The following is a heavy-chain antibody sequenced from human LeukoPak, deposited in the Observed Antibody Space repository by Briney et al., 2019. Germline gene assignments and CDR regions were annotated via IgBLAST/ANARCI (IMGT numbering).Heavy chain of an antibody. D-gene: IGHD6-19*01. J-gene: IGHJ4*02. Sequence: GGSLRLSRAASGFTFSSYSMNWVRQAPGKGLEWVSSISSSSSYIYYADSVKGRFTISRDNAKNSLYLQMNSLRAEDTAVYYCARDRYSSGWYRGVDYWGQGTLVTVSS. CDR1: GFTFSSYS. CDR2: ISSSSSYI. V-gene: IGHV3-21*01. CDR3: ARDRYSSGWYRGVDY.